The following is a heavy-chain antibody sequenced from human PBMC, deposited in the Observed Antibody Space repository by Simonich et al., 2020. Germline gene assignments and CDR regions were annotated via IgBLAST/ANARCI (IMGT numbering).Heavy chain of an antibody. V-gene: IGHV4-38-2*01. CDR2: IYPSGST. J-gene: IGHJ6*02. D-gene: IGHD6-13*01. CDR3: ARVGYSNYYYYGMDV. Sequence: QVQLQESGPGLVKPSETLSLTCAVSGYSISSGYYWGWIRQPPGKGLAWIGSIYPSGSTYYNPSLKSRVTISVDTSKNQFSLKLSSVTAADTAVYYCARVGYSNYYYYGMDVWGQGTTVTVSS. CDR1: GYSISSGYY.